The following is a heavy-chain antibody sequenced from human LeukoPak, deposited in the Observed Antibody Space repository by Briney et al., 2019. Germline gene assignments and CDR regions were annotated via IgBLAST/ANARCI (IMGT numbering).Heavy chain of an antibody. CDR1: GFTFSEYY. J-gene: IGHJ4*02. CDR3: ARVRLVGATRGDFDC. V-gene: IGHV3-11*04. Sequence: PGGSLRLSCAASGFTFSEYYMSWIRQAPGKGLEWVSYISSSGSTIYYADSVKGRFTISRANAKNSLYLQMNSLRAEDTAMYYCARVRLVGATRGDFDCWGQGTLVTVSS. D-gene: IGHD1-26*01. CDR2: ISSSGSTI.